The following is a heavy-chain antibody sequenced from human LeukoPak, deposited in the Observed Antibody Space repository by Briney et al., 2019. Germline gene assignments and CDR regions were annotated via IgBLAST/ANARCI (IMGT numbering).Heavy chain of an antibody. Sequence: ASVKVSCKASGYTFTSYYTHWVRQAPGQGLEWMGIINPSGGSTSYAQKFQGRVTMTRDTSTSTVYMELSSLRSEDTAVYYCARRRIYCSGGSCSFDYWGQGTLVTVSS. CDR1: GYTFTSYY. J-gene: IGHJ4*02. V-gene: IGHV1-46*01. CDR3: ARRRIYCSGGSCSFDY. D-gene: IGHD2-15*01. CDR2: INPSGGST.